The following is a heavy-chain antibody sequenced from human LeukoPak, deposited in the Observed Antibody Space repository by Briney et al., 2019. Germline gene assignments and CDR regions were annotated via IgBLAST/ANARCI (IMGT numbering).Heavy chain of an antibody. CDR2: IYYSGST. J-gene: IGHJ5*02. CDR3: ARAYSSGWYAT. CDR1: GGSISSYY. D-gene: IGHD6-19*01. Sequence: PSETLSLTCTVSGGSISSYYWSWIRQPPGKGLEWIGYIYYSGSTNYNPSLKSRVTISVDTSKNQFSLKLSSVTAADTAVYYGARAYSSGWYATWGQGTLVTVSS. V-gene: IGHV4-59*08.